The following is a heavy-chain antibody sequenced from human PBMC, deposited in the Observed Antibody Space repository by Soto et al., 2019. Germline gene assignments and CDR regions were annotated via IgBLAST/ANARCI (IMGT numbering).Heavy chain of an antibody. D-gene: IGHD1-26*01. CDR2: MNPNSGNT. J-gene: IGHJ4*02. CDR1: GYTFTSYD. V-gene: IGHV1-8*01. CDR3: ARTPPKYSGSYFH. Sequence: GASVKVSCKASGYTFTSYDIDWVRQATGQGLEWMGWMNPNSGNTGYAQKFQGRVTMTRNNSISTAYMELSSLRSEDTAVYYCARTPPKYSGSYFHRGKGTPVTVSS.